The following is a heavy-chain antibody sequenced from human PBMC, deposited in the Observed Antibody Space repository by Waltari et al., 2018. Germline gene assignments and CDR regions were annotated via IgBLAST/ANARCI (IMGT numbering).Heavy chain of an antibody. CDR2: LSGSAALT. Sequence: EVQLLESGGGLVQPGGSLRLSCTASGFTFSNYDMNWVRQAPGRGLEWVSRLSGSAALTDYADSVKGRFTISRDNAKNTLYLQMNSLRAEDTAVYYCSAGTVYWGQGILVTVSS. J-gene: IGHJ4*02. CDR1: GFTFSNYD. D-gene: IGHD1-26*01. CDR3: SAGTVY. V-gene: IGHV3-23*01.